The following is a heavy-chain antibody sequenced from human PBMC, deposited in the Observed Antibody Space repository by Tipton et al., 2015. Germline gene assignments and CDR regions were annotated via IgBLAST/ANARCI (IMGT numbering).Heavy chain of an antibody. CDR3: ASGDYDDQGFFDF. Sequence: TLSLTCTVSGGSISSGDYYWSWIRQPPGKGLEWLGYIYYSGSTNYNPSLKSRVTISVDTSNNQFSLKVNSVTAADTAVYYCASGDYDDQGFFDFWGQGILVTVSS. V-gene: IGHV4-30-4*01. J-gene: IGHJ4*02. CDR2: IYYSGST. CDR1: GGSISSGDYY. D-gene: IGHD4-17*01.